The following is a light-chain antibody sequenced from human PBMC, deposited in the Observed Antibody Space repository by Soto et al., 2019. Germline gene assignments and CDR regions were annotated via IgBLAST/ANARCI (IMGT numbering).Light chain of an antibody. J-gene: IGKJ1*01. V-gene: IGKV1-5*03. CDR2: KAS. CDR3: QQYDNYWCT. Sequence: DIQMTQSPSTLSASVGDRVIITCRASQSISSWLAWYQQKPGKAPNLLIYKASTLKSGVPSRFSGSGSGTDFTLTISRLQADDFATYYCQQYDNYWCTFGEVTKVEIK. CDR1: QSISSW.